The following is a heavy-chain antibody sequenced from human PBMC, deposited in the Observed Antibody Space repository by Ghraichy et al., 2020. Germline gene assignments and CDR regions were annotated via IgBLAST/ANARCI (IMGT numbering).Heavy chain of an antibody. J-gene: IGHJ4*02. CDR3: ARRSSSGYYY. D-gene: IGHD3-22*01. Sequence: GSLRLSCTVSGGSISSSSYYWGWIRQPPGKGLEWIGSIYYSGSTYYNPSLKSRVTISVDTSKNQFSLKLSSVTAADTAVYYCARRSSSGYYYWGQGTLVTVSS. CDR2: IYYSGST. V-gene: IGHV4-39*01. CDR1: GGSISSSSYY.